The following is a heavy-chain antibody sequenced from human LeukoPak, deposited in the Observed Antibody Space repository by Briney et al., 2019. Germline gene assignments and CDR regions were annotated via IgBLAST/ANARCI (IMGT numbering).Heavy chain of an antibody. CDR1: GFTFSSYA. CDR2: ISGGGSST. V-gene: IGHV3-23*01. Sequence: PGGSLRLSCAASGFTFSSYAMNWVRQAPGKGLEWVSGISGGGSSTYYADSVEGRFTISRDNSKNTLYLQMNSLRAEDTAVYYCAKDWDYYDSSGYKEYFDYWGQGTLVTVSS. J-gene: IGHJ4*02. CDR3: AKDWDYYDSSGYKEYFDY. D-gene: IGHD3-22*01.